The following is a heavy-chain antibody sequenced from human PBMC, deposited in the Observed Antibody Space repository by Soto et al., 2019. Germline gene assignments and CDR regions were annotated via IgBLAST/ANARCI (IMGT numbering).Heavy chain of an antibody. Sequence: GGSLRLSCEASGFIFGDFGMHWVRQAAGKGLEWVAVISYDGNNKYYEQSVKGRFTISRDNSKNTLFLNMDSLRPEDTAVYHCVKGDLDTAVVNSPDAFDFWGPGTMVAVSS. V-gene: IGHV3-30*18. D-gene: IGHD5-18*01. CDR3: VKGDLDTAVVNSPDAFDF. CDR1: GFIFGDFG. J-gene: IGHJ3*01. CDR2: ISYDGNNK.